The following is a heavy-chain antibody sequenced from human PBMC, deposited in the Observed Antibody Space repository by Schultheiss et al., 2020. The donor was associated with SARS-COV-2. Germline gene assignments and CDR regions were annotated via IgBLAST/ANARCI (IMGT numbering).Heavy chain of an antibody. CDR2: ISYDGSNK. Sequence: GGSLRLSCAASGFTFSSYGMHWVRQAPGKGLEWVAVISYDGSNKFYADSVKGRFTISRDNSKNTLYLQMNSLRAEDTAVYYCARGDDYNWNYALDYWGQGTLVTVSS. CDR3: ARGDDYNWNYALDY. J-gene: IGHJ4*02. V-gene: IGHV3-30*03. D-gene: IGHD1-7*01. CDR1: GFTFSSYG.